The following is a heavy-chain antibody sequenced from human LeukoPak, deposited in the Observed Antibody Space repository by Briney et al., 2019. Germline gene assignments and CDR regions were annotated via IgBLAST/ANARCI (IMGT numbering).Heavy chain of an antibody. CDR3: ARTPPVVATTGYDY. J-gene: IGHJ4*02. V-gene: IGHV3-20*04. CDR2: INWNGGST. Sequence: PGGSLRLSCAASGFTFDDYGMSWVRQAPGKGLEWVSGINWNGGSTGYADSVKGRFTISRDNAKNSLYLQMNSLRAEDTALYYCARTPPVVATTGYDYWGQGTLVTVSS. D-gene: IGHD1-26*01. CDR1: GFTFDDYG.